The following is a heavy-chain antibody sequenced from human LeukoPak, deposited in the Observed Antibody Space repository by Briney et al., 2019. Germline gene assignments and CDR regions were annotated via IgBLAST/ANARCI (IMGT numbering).Heavy chain of an antibody. Sequence: SETLSLTCTVSGGSISSSSYYWGWIRQPPGRGLEWIGTIYYSGSTYYNPSLKSRVTISVDSSKNQFSLRLSSVTAADTAVYYCARRRRLGSLLWFGELSFDPWGQGTLVTVSS. CDR1: GGSISSSSYY. CDR3: ARRRRLGSLLWFGELSFDP. J-gene: IGHJ5*02. D-gene: IGHD3-10*01. CDR2: IYYSGST. V-gene: IGHV4-39*07.